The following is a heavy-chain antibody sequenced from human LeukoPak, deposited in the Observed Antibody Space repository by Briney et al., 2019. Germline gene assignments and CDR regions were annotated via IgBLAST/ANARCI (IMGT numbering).Heavy chain of an antibody. J-gene: IGHJ6*03. Sequence: ASVKVSCKASGYTFTSYGISWVRQAPGQGLEWMGWISAYNGNTNYAQKLQGRVTMTTDTSTSTAYMEMSGLTYEDTAVYYCPRAGDRSTWRYYMDVWGKGTTVTVSS. CDR2: ISAYNGNT. D-gene: IGHD2-2*01. V-gene: IGHV1-18*01. CDR1: GYTFTSYG. CDR3: PRAGDRSTWRYYMDV.